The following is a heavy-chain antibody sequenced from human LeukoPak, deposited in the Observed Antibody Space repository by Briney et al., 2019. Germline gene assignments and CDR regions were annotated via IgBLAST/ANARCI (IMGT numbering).Heavy chain of an antibody. V-gene: IGHV1-69*06. D-gene: IGHD3-9*01. Sequence: ASVKVSCKASGGTFSNYAISWVRQAPGQGLEWMGGRIPIFGTANYAQKFQGRVTITADKSTSTAYMELSSLRSEDTAVYYCARGEQLRYFDSSLDYYYYYGMDVWGKGTTVTVSS. CDR2: RIPIFGTA. CDR1: GGTFSNYA. J-gene: IGHJ6*04. CDR3: ARGEQLRYFDSSLDYYYYYGMDV.